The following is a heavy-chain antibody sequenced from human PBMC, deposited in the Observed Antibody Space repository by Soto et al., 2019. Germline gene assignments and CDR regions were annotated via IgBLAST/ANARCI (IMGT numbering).Heavy chain of an antibody. V-gene: IGHV1-8*01. CDR1: GYTFTDYD. Sequence: QVQLVQSGAEVKTPGASVKVSCKAYGYTFTDYDINWVRQAPGQGLEWVGRMNPNSGRTDYAQKFQARVTMTRDTSISTAYLELSSLGYEDTAVFYCSTWGRNGWYTGFFWGQGTLVTVAS. CDR3: STWGRNGWYTGFF. D-gene: IGHD6-19*01. J-gene: IGHJ4*02. CDR2: MNPNSGRT.